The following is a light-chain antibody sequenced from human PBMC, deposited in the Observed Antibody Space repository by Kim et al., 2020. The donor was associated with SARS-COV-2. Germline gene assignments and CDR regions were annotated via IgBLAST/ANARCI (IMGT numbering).Light chain of an antibody. Sequence: SAAERATLACRASPSVSSSYLACYQQKPGQAPRLLIYGASSRTTGIPDRFSGSGSGTNFTLTISRLEPDDFAVYYCQQYGSSPGTFGQGTKVDIK. CDR3: QQYGSSPGT. CDR2: GAS. CDR1: PSVSSSY. V-gene: IGKV3-20*01. J-gene: IGKJ1*01.